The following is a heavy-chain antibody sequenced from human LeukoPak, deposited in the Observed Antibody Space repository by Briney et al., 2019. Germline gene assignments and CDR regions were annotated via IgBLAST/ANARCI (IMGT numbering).Heavy chain of an antibody. CDR2: INTDSSDI. V-gene: IGHV3-21*05. J-gene: IGHJ4*02. D-gene: IGHD2-2*01. CDR3: ARDTFQPGLIDS. Sequence: GGSLRLSRAASGFTFSRYAMKWVRQAPGEGPGWVSYINTDSSDIHYADSVKGRFTISRDNARNTLYLQLSSLRAEDSAVYYCARDTFQPGLIDSWGQGTLVTVSS. CDR1: GFTFSRYA.